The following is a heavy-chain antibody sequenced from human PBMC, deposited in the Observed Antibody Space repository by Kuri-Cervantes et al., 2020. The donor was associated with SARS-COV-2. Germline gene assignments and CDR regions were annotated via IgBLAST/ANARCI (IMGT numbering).Heavy chain of an antibody. Sequence: GESLKISCAASGFTFSSYSMNWVRQAPGKGLEWVANIKQDGSEKYYVDSVKGRFTISRDNAKNPLYLQMNSLRAEDTAVYYCVRDGAVAVYFDYWGQGTLVTVSS. D-gene: IGHD6-19*01. J-gene: IGHJ4*02. CDR3: VRDGAVAVYFDY. V-gene: IGHV3-7*01. CDR2: IKQDGSEK. CDR1: GFTFSSYS.